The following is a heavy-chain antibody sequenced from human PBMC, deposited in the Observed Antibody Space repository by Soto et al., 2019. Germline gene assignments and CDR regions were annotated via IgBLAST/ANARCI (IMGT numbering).Heavy chain of an antibody. CDR1: GNSFTSTW. CDR3: ARRSCVGTSCFFDY. V-gene: IGHV5-10-1*01. CDR2: IDPIDSYT. Sequence: EVQLVQSGAEVKKPGESLRISCQGSGNSFTSTWISWVRQTPGKGLEWMGRIDPIDSYTYYSPSFKGHVTITVDKSTTTAYLHWSSLKASDTAMYYCARRSCVGTSCFFDYWGQGTLVAVSA. D-gene: IGHD1-1*01. J-gene: IGHJ4*02.